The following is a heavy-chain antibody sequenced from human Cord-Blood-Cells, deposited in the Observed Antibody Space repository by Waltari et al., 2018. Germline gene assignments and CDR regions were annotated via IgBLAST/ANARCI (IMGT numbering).Heavy chain of an antibody. J-gene: IGHJ1*01. CDR1: GGSFSGYY. V-gene: IGHV4-34*01. Sequence: QVQLQQWGAGLLKPSETLSLTCAVYGGSFSGYYWSWIRQPPGKGLEWIGEINHSGSTNYHPYLKSRVTISVDTSKNQFSLKLSSVTAADTAVYYCARGGLEYFQHWGQGTLVTVSS. CDR3: ARGGLEYFQH. CDR2: INHSGST.